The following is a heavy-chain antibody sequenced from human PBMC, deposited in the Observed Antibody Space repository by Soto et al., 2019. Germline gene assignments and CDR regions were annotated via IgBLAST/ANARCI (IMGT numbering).Heavy chain of an antibody. J-gene: IGHJ6*02. CDR2: ISAYNGNT. D-gene: IGHD5-18*01. CDR3: ARDGVDTATGYYYGMDV. Sequence: QVQLVQSGAEVKKPGASVKVSCKASGYTFTSYGISWVRQAPGQGLEWMGWISAYNGNTNYAQKLQGRVTMTTDTSTSTAHMELRSLRSDDTAVYYCARDGVDTATGYYYGMDVWGQGTMVTVSS. CDR1: GYTFTSYG. V-gene: IGHV1-18*01.